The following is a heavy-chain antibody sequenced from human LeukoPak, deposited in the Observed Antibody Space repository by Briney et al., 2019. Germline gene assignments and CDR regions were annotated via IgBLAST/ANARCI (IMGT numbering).Heavy chain of an antibody. CDR3: AREPYSYGSAFDY. D-gene: IGHD5-18*01. V-gene: IGHV3-30*04. Sequence: GGSLRLSCAASGFTFSSYAMSWVRQAPGKGLEWVAVIWYDGSNKYYADSVKGRFTISRDNSKNTLYLQMNSLRAEDTAVYYCAREPYSYGSAFDYWGQGTLVTVSS. J-gene: IGHJ4*02. CDR1: GFTFSSYA. CDR2: IWYDGSNK.